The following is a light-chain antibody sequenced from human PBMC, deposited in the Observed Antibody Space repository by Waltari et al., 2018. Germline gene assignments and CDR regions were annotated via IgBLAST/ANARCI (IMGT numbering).Light chain of an antibody. J-gene: IGKJ2*01. CDR3: QLYNSYVMYT. CDR2: RAS. CDR1: QRISTW. Sequence: DIQMSQSPSTLSASVGDRVTITCRASQRISTWLAWYQQKPGKAPKLLISRASTLESGVPSRFAGSGAGTEFTLTISSLQPDDVGTYYCQLYNSYVMYTFGQGTKLDIK. V-gene: IGKV1-5*03.